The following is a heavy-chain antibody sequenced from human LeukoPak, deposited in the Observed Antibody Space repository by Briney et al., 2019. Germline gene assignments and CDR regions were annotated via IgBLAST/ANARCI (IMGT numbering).Heavy chain of an antibody. V-gene: IGHV3-30*18. Sequence: PGTSLRLSCAVSGFTISSHGMHWVRLAPGKGLEWVAMISYDGNSKYYGDSVKGRFTISRDNSKNTLYLQMDSLRTEDTAVYYCAKDWGSSGWYNYFDPWGQGTLVTVSS. J-gene: IGHJ5*02. CDR3: AKDWGSSGWYNYFDP. CDR1: GFTISSHG. D-gene: IGHD6-19*01. CDR2: ISYDGNSK.